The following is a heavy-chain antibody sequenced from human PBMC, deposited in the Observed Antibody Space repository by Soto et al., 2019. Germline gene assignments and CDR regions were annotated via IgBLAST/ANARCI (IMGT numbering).Heavy chain of an antibody. CDR1: SGSITSSNY. CDR3: ARDRSSGGAYSRRWIDP. CDR2: IYHSGRT. D-gene: IGHD5-12*01. Sequence: QVQLQESGPGRVKPSGTLSLTCGVSSGSITSSNYWSWVRQPPGKGLEWIGEIYHSGRTHYNPSLKSRVTISTDKSMNQFSLRLTSVTAADTAVYYCARDRSSGGAYSRRWIDPWGQGLLVTVSS. J-gene: IGHJ5*02. V-gene: IGHV4-4*02.